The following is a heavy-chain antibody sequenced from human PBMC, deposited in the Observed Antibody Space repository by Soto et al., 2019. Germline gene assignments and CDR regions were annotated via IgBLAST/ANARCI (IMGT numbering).Heavy chain of an antibody. V-gene: IGHV3-48*01. CDR2: ISSSSSTI. Sequence: EVPLVESGGGLVQPGGSLRLSCAASGFTFSSYSMNWVRQAPGKGLEWVSYISSSSSTIYYADSVKGRFTISRDNAKNSLYLQMNSLRAEDTAVYYCARYKAEGIWFGELLSGMHVWGQGTTVTVSS. CDR1: GFTFSSYS. J-gene: IGHJ6*02. CDR3: ARYKAEGIWFGELLSGMHV. D-gene: IGHD3-10*01.